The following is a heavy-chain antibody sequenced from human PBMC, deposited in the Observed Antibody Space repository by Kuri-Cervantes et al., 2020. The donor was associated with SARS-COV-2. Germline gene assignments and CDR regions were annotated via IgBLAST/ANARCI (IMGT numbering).Heavy chain of an antibody. CDR1: GYSFTSYW. CDR3: ARAPVRDIVVVPAYY. D-gene: IGHD2-2*01. CDR2: ISAYNGNT. V-gene: IGHV1-18*04. Sequence: ASVKVSCKGSGYSFTSYWIGWVRQAPGQGLEWMGWISAYNGNTNYAQKLQGRVTMTTDTSTSTAYMELRSLRSDDTAVYYCARAPVRDIVVVPAYYWGQGTLVTVSS. J-gene: IGHJ4*02.